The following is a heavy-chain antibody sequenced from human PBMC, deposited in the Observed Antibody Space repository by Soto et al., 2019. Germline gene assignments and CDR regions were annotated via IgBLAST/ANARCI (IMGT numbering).Heavy chain of an antibody. Sequence: SETLSLTCAVYGGSFSGYCWSWIRQPPGEGLEWVGEINQSGSTKYSPSLKSRVTISVDTSKNQFSLKLSSVTAADTAVYYCATVTTYYSDSSGYRWFDPWGQGTLGTVS. D-gene: IGHD3-22*01. J-gene: IGHJ5*02. CDR1: GGSFSGYC. CDR2: INQSGST. CDR3: ATVTTYYSDSSGYRWFDP. V-gene: IGHV4-34*01.